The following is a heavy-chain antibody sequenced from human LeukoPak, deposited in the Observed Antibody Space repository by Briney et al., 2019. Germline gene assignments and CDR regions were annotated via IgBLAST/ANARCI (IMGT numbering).Heavy chain of an antibody. CDR3: AKNGYNYLDTRDFNWFDP. CDR2: ISYDGSNR. Sequence: GRSLRLSCAASGFTLSSYGMHWVRQAPGKGLEWVAVISYDGSNRYYADSVKGRFTISRDNSKNTLYLQMNSLRAEDTAVYYCAKNGYNYLDTRDFNWFDPWGQGTLVTVSS. J-gene: IGHJ5*02. CDR1: GFTLSSYG. V-gene: IGHV3-30*18. D-gene: IGHD5-24*01.